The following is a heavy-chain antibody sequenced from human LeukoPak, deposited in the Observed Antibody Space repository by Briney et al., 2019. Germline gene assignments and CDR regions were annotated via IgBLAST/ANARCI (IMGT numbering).Heavy chain of an antibody. CDR2: ISGSGGTT. CDR1: GFTFSSYA. Sequence: PGGSLRLSCAASGFTFSSYAMSWVRQAPGKGLEWVSAISGSGGTTYYADSVKGRFTISRDNSKNTLYLQMNSLRAEDTAVYYCAKDRKDYYYYMNVWGKGTTVTVSS. J-gene: IGHJ6*03. V-gene: IGHV3-23*01. CDR3: AKDRKDYYYYMNV.